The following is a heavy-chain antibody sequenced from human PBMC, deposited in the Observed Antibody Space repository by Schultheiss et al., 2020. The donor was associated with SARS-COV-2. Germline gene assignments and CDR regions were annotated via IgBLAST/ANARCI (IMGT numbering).Heavy chain of an antibody. CDR1: GFTFSSYW. CDR2: IKQDGSEK. D-gene: IGHD1-26*01. CDR3: ARVAIVGATLYYFDY. J-gene: IGHJ4*02. V-gene: IGHV3-7*03. Sequence: GSLRLSCAASGFTFSSYWMSWVRQAPGKGLEWVANIKQDGSEKYYVDSVKGRFTISRDNAKNSLYLQMNSLRAEDTAVYYCARVAIVGATLYYFDYWGQGTLVTVSS.